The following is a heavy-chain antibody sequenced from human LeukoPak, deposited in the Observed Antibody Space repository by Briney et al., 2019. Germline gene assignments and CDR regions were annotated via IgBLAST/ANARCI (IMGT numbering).Heavy chain of an antibody. CDR3: ARVTKVSIFGVVTYYWYLDL. Sequence: PSETLSLTCTVSGGSISSSSYYWAWIRQPPGKGLEWIGSIHYSGSTYYNPSLKSRVTISVDTSKNQFSLKLSSVTAADTAVYYCARVTKVSIFGVVTYYWYLDLWGRGTLVTVSS. D-gene: IGHD3-3*01. CDR2: IHYSGST. CDR1: GGSISSSSYY. V-gene: IGHV4-39*01. J-gene: IGHJ2*01.